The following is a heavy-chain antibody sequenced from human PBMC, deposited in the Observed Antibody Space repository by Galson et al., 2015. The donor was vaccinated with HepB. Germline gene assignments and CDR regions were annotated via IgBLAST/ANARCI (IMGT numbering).Heavy chain of an antibody. D-gene: IGHD2-2*01. V-gene: IGHV3-21*01. Sequence: SLRLSYAASGSILSSYSMNWVRQAPGKGLEWVSSMSSSTNYIYYADSVKGRFTVSIDNAKNSLFLQMNSLRAEDTAVYYCATNTPAAVMRASGMDVWGQGTAVTVSS. CDR3: ATNTPAAVMRASGMDV. CDR1: GSILSSYS. J-gene: IGHJ6*02. CDR2: MSSSTNYI.